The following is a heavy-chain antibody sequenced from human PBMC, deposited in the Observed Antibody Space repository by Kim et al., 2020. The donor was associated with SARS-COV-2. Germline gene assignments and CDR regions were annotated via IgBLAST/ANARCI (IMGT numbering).Heavy chain of an antibody. CDR3: ARGRYGGSISDY. Sequence: SETLSLTCAVYGGSFSGYYWSWIRQPPGKGLEWIGEINHSGSTNYNPSLKSRVTISVDTSKNQFSLKLSSVTAADTAVYYCARGRYGGSISDYWGQGTLVTVSS. V-gene: IGHV4-34*01. CDR1: GGSFSGYY. J-gene: IGHJ4*02. CDR2: INHSGST. D-gene: IGHD1-26*01.